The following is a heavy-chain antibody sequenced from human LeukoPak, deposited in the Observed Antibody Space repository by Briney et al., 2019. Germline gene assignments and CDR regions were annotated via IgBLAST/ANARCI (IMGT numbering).Heavy chain of an antibody. CDR2: INPNSGGT. D-gene: IGHD3/OR15-3a*01. V-gene: IGHV1-2*02. Sequence: ASVKVSCKASGYTFTGYYMHWVRQAPGQGLEWMGWINPNSGGTNYAQKFQGRVTMTRDMSTSTVYMELSSLRSEDTAVYYCARKGLAGGRIYPDYWGQGTLVTVSS. CDR1: GYTFTGYY. CDR3: ARKGLAGGRIYPDY. J-gene: IGHJ4*02.